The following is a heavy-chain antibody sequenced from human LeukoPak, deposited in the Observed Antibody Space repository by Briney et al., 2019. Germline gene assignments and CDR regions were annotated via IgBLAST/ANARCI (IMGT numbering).Heavy chain of an antibody. J-gene: IGHJ4*02. Sequence: ASVKVSCKASGYSFTSYGISWVRQAPGQGLEWMGWMSAYNGNTNYAQKLQGRVTMTTDTSTSTAYMELRSLRSDDTAVYYCARDLEDYGEHEVYFDYWGPGTLVTVSS. D-gene: IGHD4-17*01. V-gene: IGHV1-18*01. CDR3: ARDLEDYGEHEVYFDY. CDR2: MSAYNGNT. CDR1: GYSFTSYG.